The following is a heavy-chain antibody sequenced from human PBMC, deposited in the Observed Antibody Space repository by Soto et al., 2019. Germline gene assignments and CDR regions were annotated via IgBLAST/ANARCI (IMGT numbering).Heavy chain of an antibody. D-gene: IGHD6-6*01. CDR2: IIPIFGTA. CDR3: ARVFDGAARYYYYGMDV. J-gene: IGHJ6*02. CDR1: GGTFSSYA. Sequence: QVQLVQSGAEVKKPGSSVKVSCKASGGTFSSYAISWVRQAPGQGLEWMGGIIPIFGTANYAQKFQGRVTITADKSTSTASMQLSSLRSEDTAVYYCARVFDGAARYYYYGMDVWGQGTTVTVSS. V-gene: IGHV1-69*06.